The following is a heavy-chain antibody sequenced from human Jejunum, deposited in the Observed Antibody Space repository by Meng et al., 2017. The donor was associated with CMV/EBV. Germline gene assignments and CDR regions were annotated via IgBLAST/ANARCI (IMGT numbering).Heavy chain of an antibody. CDR3: TSARLEAIRGYFYHHGMDV. CDR1: SSDQ. V-gene: IGHV3-53*01. J-gene: IGHJ6*02. D-gene: IGHD1-1*01. CDR2: IYAGARA. Sequence: SSDQVSWVRQAPGRGLGWVSYIYAGARADYADSVKGRFTISRDNSRNTVYLQMNNLRAEDTAVYYCTSARLEAIRGYFYHHGMDVWGPGTTVTVSS.